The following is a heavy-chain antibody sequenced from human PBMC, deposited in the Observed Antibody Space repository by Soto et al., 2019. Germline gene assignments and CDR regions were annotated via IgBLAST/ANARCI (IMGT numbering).Heavy chain of an antibody. V-gene: IGHV4-59*01. D-gene: IGHD3-16*01. J-gene: IGHJ4*02. CDR3: ASLGGVRSVSDF. CDR2: IYCSGST. Sequence: WIIKPPGKGLEWIGYIYCSGSTNYNPSLKSRVTISVDTSKNQFSLKLSSVTAADTVVYYCASLGGVRSVSDFWVQGTLVTV.